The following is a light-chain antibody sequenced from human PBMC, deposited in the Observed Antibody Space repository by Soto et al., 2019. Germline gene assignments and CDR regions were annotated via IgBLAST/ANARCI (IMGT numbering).Light chain of an antibody. J-gene: IGLJ3*02. CDR1: SSNIGAGYD. CDR2: GNN. V-gene: IGLV1-40*01. Sequence: QSVLTQPPSVSGAPGQRVTISCTGSSSNIGAGYDVHWYQQLPGTSPKLLIYGNNNRPSGVPDRFSGSKSGTSASLAITGLQAEDDADYYCQSYDSSLSGYWVFGGGTKLTVL. CDR3: QSYDSSLSGYWV.